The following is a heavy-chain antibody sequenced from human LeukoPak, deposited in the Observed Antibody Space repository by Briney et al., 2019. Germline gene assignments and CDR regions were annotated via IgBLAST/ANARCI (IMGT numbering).Heavy chain of an antibody. CDR2: IYTSGST. CDR1: GGSISSGSYY. CDR3: ARDGGSLDDAFDI. Sequence: PSETLSLTCTVSGGSISSGSYYWSWIRQPAGKGLEWIGRIYTSGSTNYNPSLKSRVTISVDTSKNQFSLKLSSVTAADTAVYYCARDGGSLDDAFDIWGQGTMVTVSS. J-gene: IGHJ3*02. V-gene: IGHV4-61*02. D-gene: IGHD3-16*01.